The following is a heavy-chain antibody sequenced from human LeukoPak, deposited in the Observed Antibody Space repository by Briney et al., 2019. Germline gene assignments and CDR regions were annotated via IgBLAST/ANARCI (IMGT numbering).Heavy chain of an antibody. CDR1: GFTFSSYT. V-gene: IGHV3-48*04. CDR3: ARDTLYDVWRGSYPAFDY. D-gene: IGHD3-3*01. Sequence: HPGGSLRLSCAASGFTFSSYTMNWVRQAPGKGLEWVAYISATRNTVYYADSVKGRFTISRDNAKNSLYLEMYSLRAEDTAVYYCARDTLYDVWRGSYPAFDYWGLGNLVTVSS. J-gene: IGHJ4*02. CDR2: ISATRNTV.